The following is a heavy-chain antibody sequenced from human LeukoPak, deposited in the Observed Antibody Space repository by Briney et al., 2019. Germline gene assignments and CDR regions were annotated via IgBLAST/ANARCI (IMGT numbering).Heavy chain of an antibody. CDR3: ARVPEFGELLFDY. CDR1: GYAFTSYY. V-gene: IGHV1-46*01. D-gene: IGHD3-10*01. CDR2: INPSGGST. Sequence: ASVKVSCKAAGYAFTSYYMHWVRQAPGQGLEWMGIINPSGGSTSYAQKFQGRVTMTRDTSTSTVYMELSSLRSEDTAVYYCARVPEFGELLFDYWGQGTLVTVSS. J-gene: IGHJ4*02.